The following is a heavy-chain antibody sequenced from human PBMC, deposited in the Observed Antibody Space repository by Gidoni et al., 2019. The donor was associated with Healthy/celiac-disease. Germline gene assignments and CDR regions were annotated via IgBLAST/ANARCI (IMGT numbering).Heavy chain of an antibody. CDR2: SYYSGST. D-gene: IGHD6-13*01. V-gene: IGHV4-39*01. Sequence: QLQLQESGPGLVKPSETLSLTCTVSGGSIISSSYYWGWIRQPPGKGLEWNGSSYYSGSTYYNPSLKSRVTIAVDTSKNQFSLKLSSVTDADTAVYYCARHGYSSSWYDPLYFDYWGQGTLVTVSS. J-gene: IGHJ4*02. CDR1: GGSIISSSYY. CDR3: ARHGYSSSWYDPLYFDY.